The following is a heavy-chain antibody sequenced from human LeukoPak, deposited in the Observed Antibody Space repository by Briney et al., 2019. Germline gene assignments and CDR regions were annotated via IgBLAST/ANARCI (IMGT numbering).Heavy chain of an antibody. CDR3: ATQGMDSGYHGEDY. J-gene: IGHJ4*02. Sequence: GASVKVSCKASGGTFSSYAISWVRQAPGQGLEWMGGIFPIFGTANYAQKFQGRVTITADESTSTAYMELSCLRSEDTAVYYCATQGMDSGYHGEDYWGQGTLVTVSS. CDR2: IFPIFGTA. V-gene: IGHV1-69*01. CDR1: GGTFSSYA. D-gene: IGHD5-12*01.